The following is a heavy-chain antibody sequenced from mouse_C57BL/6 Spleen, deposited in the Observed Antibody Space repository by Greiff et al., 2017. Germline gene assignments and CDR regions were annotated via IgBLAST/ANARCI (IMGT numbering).Heavy chain of an antibody. Sequence: EVQLVESGGGLVQPGASLRLSCAASGFTFTDYYMSWVRQPPGKAPEWLALIRNNANGYTTEYTAAVKGQFTISRENSQNILYLQMNTLRAEDSATDYCVKAAWDLYYAMDYWGQGTSVTVSS. J-gene: IGHJ4*01. V-gene: IGHV7-4*01. CDR2: IRNNANGYTT. D-gene: IGHD4-1*01. CDR3: VKAAWDLYYAMDY. CDR1: GFTFTDYY.